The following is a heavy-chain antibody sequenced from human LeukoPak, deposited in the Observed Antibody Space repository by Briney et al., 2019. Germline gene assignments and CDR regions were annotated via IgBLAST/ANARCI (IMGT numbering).Heavy chain of an antibody. CDR3: ARRYCSSTSCHLDY. D-gene: IGHD2-2*01. CDR1: GYSFTTYW. CDR2: IYPGDSDT. Sequence: GESLKISCKGSGYSFTTYWIGWVRQMPGKGLEWMGIIYPGDSDTRYSPSFQGQVTISADRSITTAYLQWSSLKASDTAIYYCARRYCSSTSCHLDYWGQGALVIVSS. V-gene: IGHV5-51*01. J-gene: IGHJ4*02.